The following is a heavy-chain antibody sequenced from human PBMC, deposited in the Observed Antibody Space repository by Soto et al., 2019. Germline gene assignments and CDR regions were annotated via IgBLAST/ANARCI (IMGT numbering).Heavy chain of an antibody. J-gene: IGHJ4*02. V-gene: IGHV4-31*03. CDR1: GASVTSGGYY. CDR3: ASGYKYPSDY. D-gene: IGHD6-25*01. Sequence: QVQLQESGPGLVKPSQTLSVTCTVSGASVTSGGYYWTWIRQHSGKGLEWIGHIYSDGRTYYSPSLKSRLTISLDMSKNQFSLRLTSVTVADMAVYYCASGYKYPSDYWGQGTLVAVSS. CDR2: IYSDGRT.